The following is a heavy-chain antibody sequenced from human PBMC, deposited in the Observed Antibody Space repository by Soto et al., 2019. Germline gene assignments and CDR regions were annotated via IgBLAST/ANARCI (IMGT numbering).Heavy chain of an antibody. CDR1: GDSVSSNSAA. CDR2: TYYRSKWYN. J-gene: IGHJ6*03. V-gene: IGHV6-1*01. CDR3: ARVTRSGDYDFWSGYSYYYMDV. Sequence: SQTLSLTCAISGDSVSSNSAAWNWIRQSPSRDLEWLGRTYYRSKWYNDYAVSVKSRITINPDTSKNQLSLQLNSVTPEDTAVYYCARVTRSGDYDFWSGYSYYYMDVWGKGTTVTVSS. D-gene: IGHD3-3*01.